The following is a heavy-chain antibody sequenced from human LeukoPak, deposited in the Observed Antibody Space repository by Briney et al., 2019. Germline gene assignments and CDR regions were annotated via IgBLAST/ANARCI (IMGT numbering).Heavy chain of an antibody. CDR1: GFPFSAYS. V-gene: IGHV3-21*01. CDR3: AKAYYDSSGYSYYFDY. CDR2: ISGSSSYM. Sequence: GSLILSCAASGFPFSAYSMNWVRQAPGKGLEWVSSISGSSSYMFYADSVKGRFTISRDNAKNSLYLQMNSLRAEDTAVYYCAKAYYDSSGYSYYFDYWGQGTLVTVSS. J-gene: IGHJ4*02. D-gene: IGHD3-22*01.